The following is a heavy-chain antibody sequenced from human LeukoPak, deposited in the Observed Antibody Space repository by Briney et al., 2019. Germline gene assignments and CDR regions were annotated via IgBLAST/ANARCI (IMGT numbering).Heavy chain of an antibody. D-gene: IGHD2-15*01. V-gene: IGHV5-51*01. CDR3: XXXXXVVAATRDYYGMDV. CDR2: IYPGDSDT. J-gene: IGHJ6*02. Sequence: GESLKISCKGSGYSFTSYWIGWVRQMPGKGLEWMGIIYPGDSDTRYSPSFQGQVTISADKSISTAYLQWSSLKASDTAMYYXXXXXXVVAATRDYYGMDVWGQGTTVTVSS. CDR1: GYSFTSYW.